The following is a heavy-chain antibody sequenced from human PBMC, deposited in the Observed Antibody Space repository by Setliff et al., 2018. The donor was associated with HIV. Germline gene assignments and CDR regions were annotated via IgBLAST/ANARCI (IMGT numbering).Heavy chain of an antibody. J-gene: IGHJ4*02. CDR1: GYSFTSHG. CDR3: ARGGDILVVSAAPDY. D-gene: IGHD2-2*01. Sequence: ASVKVSCKASGYSFTSHGLHWVRQAPGQGLEWVGWISPYNGITNYAQKFQGRVTITADESTSTAYMELSSLRSEDTAVYYCARGGDILVVSAAPDYWGQGTLVTVSS. V-gene: IGHV1-18*01. CDR2: ISPYNGIT.